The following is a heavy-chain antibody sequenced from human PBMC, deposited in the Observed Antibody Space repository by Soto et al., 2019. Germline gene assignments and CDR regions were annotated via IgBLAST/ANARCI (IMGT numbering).Heavy chain of an antibody. D-gene: IGHD3-3*01. CDR2: IIPIFGTA. CDR3: ARDLIVPPSNFVFWSGSNTYVMDF. J-gene: IGHJ6*02. Sequence: AASVKVSCKASGGTFSSYAISWVRQAPGQGLEWMGGIIPIFGTANYAQKFQGRVTITADESTSTAYMELSSLRSEDTAVYYCARDLIVPPSNFVFWSGSNTYVMDFCGQGSTVTVS. CDR1: GGTFSSYA. V-gene: IGHV1-69*13.